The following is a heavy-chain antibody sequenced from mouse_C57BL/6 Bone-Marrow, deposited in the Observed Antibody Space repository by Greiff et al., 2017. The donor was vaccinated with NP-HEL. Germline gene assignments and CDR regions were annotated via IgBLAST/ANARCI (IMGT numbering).Heavy chain of an antibody. CDR3: ARDGYYGSPYYCDY. CDR1: GYTFTSYG. CDR2: IYPRSGNT. V-gene: IGHV1-81*01. Sequence: QVQLQQSGAELARPGASVKLSCKASGYTFTSYGISWVKQRTGQGLEWIGEIYPRSGNTYYNEKFKGKATLTADKSSSTAYMELRSLTSEDSAVYFCARDGYYGSPYYCDYWGQGTTLTVSS. D-gene: IGHD1-1*01. J-gene: IGHJ2*01.